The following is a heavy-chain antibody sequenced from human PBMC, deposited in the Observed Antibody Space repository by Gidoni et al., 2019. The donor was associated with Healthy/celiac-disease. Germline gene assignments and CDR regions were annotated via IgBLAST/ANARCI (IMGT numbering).Heavy chain of an antibody. Sequence: QVQLVESGGGVVQPGGSLRLSFAASGFTFVSYGMHWVRQAPGKGLEWVAFIRYDGSNKYYADSVKGRFTISRDNSKNTLYLQMNSLRAEDTAVYYCAKDLRRITMIVVAKNWGQGTLVTVSS. CDR2: IRYDGSNK. V-gene: IGHV3-30*02. CDR1: GFTFVSYG. J-gene: IGHJ4*02. D-gene: IGHD3-22*01. CDR3: AKDLRRITMIVVAKN.